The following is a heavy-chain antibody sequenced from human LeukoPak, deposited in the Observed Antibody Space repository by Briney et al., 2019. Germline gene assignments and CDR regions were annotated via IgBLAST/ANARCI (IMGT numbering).Heavy chain of an antibody. CDR1: GFIFSSYA. CDR3: AKNGDSERWLQPKFVTH. Sequence: GGSLRLSCAASGFIFSSYAMHWVRQAPGKGLEWVAVISYDGSNNYYADSVKVRFTMTRDNYKNTLYLQMNSLRAEDTAVYYCAKNGDSERWLQPKFVTHWGQGTLVTVSS. V-gene: IGHV3-30*04. CDR2: ISYDGSNN. J-gene: IGHJ4*02. D-gene: IGHD5-24*01.